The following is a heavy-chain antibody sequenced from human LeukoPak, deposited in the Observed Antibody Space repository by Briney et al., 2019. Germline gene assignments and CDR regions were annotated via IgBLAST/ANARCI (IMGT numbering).Heavy chain of an antibody. V-gene: IGHV4-59*01. CDR3: ARGKYYYESSGYGSAAFDI. CDR2: IYYSGST. CDR1: GGSISSYF. D-gene: IGHD3-22*01. Sequence: SEALCVSCTVPGGSISSYFWCWIRQPPGEGLEWIGYIYYSGSTNYNPSLKSRVTISVDTSKNQFYLKLSSVTAADTAVYYCARGKYYYESSGYGSAAFDISSQRTMVTV. J-gene: IGHJ3*02.